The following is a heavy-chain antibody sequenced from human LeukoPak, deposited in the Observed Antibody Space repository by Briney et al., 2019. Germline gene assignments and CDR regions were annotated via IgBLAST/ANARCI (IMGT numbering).Heavy chain of an antibody. Sequence: GGSLRLSCAASGFSFSSNWMVWVRQAPGEGLEWVANINQDGSQMYYVDSVEGRFTIFRDNAKSSLFLQMNSLRAEDAAVYFCAASRLPWALDVWGQGTVVTVSS. V-gene: IGHV3-7*03. CDR2: INQDGSQM. D-gene: IGHD7-27*01. CDR1: GFSFSSNW. CDR3: AASRLPWALDV. J-gene: IGHJ3*01.